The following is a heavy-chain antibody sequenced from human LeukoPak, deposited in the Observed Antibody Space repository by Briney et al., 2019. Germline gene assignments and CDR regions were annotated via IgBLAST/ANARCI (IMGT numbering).Heavy chain of an antibody. J-gene: IGHJ4*02. CDR3: AIQKADLITMIRGIIAY. D-gene: IGHD3-10*01. CDR2: IKPDGSEK. Sequence: GGSLRLSCAASGFTFSSYWMTWVRQAPGKGLEWVANIKPDGSEKYYVDSVKGRFTISRDNAKNSLDLQMNSLRAEDTAVYYCAIQKADLITMIRGIIAYWGQGTLVTVSS. V-gene: IGHV3-7*01. CDR1: GFTFSSYW.